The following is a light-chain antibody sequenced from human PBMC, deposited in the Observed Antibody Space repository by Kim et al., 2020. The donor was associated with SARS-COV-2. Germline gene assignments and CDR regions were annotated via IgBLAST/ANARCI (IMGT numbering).Light chain of an antibody. CDR2: GNN. J-gene: IGLJ1*01. Sequence: ELTQPPSASGTPGQRVTISCSGSSSNIGANTVNWYQQLPGTALTLLIYGNNQRPSGVPDRFSGSRSATSASLAISGLQSGDEADYYWAAYDDSLNGFVFGTGTKVTVL. CDR1: SSNIGANT. CDR3: AAYDDSLNGFV. V-gene: IGLV1-44*01.